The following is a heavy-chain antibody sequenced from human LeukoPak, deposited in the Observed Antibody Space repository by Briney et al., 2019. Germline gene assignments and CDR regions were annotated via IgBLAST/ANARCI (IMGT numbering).Heavy chain of an antibody. V-gene: IGHV4-4*02. D-gene: IGHD1-26*01. J-gene: IGHJ4*02. CDR3: TRESGAFSPFGF. CDR2: VHLSGAT. CDR1: GGSITTTNW. Sequence: PSETQSLTCAVSGGSITTTNWWSWVRQPPGKGLEWIGEVHLSGATNYNLPLESRVSMSIDKSKNHLSLEVTSVTAADTAIYYCTRESGAFSPFGFWGQGTLVTVSS.